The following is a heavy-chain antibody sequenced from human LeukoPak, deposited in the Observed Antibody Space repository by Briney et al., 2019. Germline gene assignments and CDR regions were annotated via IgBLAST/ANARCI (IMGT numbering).Heavy chain of an antibody. CDR3: ASQSFDFWSGYFDY. V-gene: IGHV4-4*07. J-gene: IGHJ4*02. CDR1: GGSISSYY. Sequence: SESLSLTCTVSGGSISSYYWSWIRQPAGKGLEWIGRIYTSGSTNYNPSLKSRVTMSVDTSKNQFSLKLSSVTAADTAVYYCASQSFDFWSGYFDYWGQGTLVTVSS. D-gene: IGHD3-3*01. CDR2: IYTSGST.